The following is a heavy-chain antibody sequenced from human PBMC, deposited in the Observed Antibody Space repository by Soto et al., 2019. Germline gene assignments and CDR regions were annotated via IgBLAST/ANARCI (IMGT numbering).Heavy chain of an antibody. V-gene: IGHV5-10-1*01. CDR2: IDPSDSYT. CDR3: ARRSIAAAGIEEEKGYYYYGMDV. J-gene: IGHJ6*02. Sequence: GESLKTSCKGSGYSFTSYWISWVRQMPGKGLAWMGRIDPSDSYTNYSPSFQGHVPISAGKSISTAYLQWSSLKASDTAMLYCARRSIAAAGIEEEKGYYYYGMDVWGQGTTVTVSS. CDR1: GYSFTSYW. D-gene: IGHD6-13*01.